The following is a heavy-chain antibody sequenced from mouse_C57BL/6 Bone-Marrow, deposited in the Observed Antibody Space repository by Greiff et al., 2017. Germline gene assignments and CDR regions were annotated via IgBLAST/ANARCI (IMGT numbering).Heavy chain of an antibody. CDR2: IYPRSGNT. D-gene: IGHD2-1*01. CDR3: ARRGIYGNSYYAMDY. J-gene: IGHJ4*01. CDR1: GYTFTSYG. V-gene: IGHV1-81*01. Sequence: VQLQQSGAELARPGASVKLSCKASGYTFTSYGISWVKQRTGQGLEWIGEIYPRSGNTYYNEKFKGKATLTADKSSSTAYMELRSLTSEDSAVYFCARRGIYGNSYYAMDYWGQGTSVTVSS.